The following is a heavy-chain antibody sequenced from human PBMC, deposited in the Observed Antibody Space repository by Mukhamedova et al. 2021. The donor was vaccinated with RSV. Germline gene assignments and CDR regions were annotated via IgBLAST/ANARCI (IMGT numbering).Heavy chain of an antibody. Sequence: GFTFSSYAMHWVRQAPGKGLEWVAVISYDGSNKYYADSVKGRFTISRDNSKNTLYLQMNSLRAEDTAVYYCARGSGGYWGQGTLVT. V-gene: IGHV3-30*04. CDR1: GFTFSSYA. J-gene: IGHJ4*02. CDR2: ISYDGSNK. CDR3: ARGSGGY. D-gene: IGHD3-10*01.